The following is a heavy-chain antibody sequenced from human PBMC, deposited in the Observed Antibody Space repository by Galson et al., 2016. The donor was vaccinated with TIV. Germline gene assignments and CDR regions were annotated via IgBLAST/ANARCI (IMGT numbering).Heavy chain of an antibody. V-gene: IGHV4-38-2*01. Sequence: SETLSLTCGVSGYSISSGFYWAWIRQPPGKGLEWMGTVYHGGRSYYAPSLTGRVSISIDTSKNQFSMILTSVTASDTAVYYCARGTGFSSGYYYCGQGALVTVSS. CDR2: VYHGGRS. J-gene: IGHJ4*02. CDR1: GYSISSGFY. CDR3: ARGTGFSSGYYY. D-gene: IGHD3-9*01.